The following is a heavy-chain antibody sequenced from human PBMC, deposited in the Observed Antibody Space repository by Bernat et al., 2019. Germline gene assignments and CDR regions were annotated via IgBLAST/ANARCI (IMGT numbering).Heavy chain of an antibody. D-gene: IGHD3-9*01. CDR1: GFTFSSYG. Sequence: QVQLVESGGGVVQPGRSLRLSCAASGFTFSSYGMHWVRQAPGKGLEWVAVISYDGSNKYYADSVKGRFTISRDNSKNTLYLQMNSLRAEDTAMYYCARSDILTSQIDYWGQGTLVTVSS. J-gene: IGHJ4*02. CDR3: ARSDILTSQIDY. V-gene: IGHV3-30*03. CDR2: ISYDGSNK.